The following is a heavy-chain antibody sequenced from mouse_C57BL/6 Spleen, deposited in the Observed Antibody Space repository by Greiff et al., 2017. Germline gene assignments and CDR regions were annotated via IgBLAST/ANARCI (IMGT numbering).Heavy chain of an antibody. Sequence: EVMLVESGGGLVKPGGSLKLSCAASGFTFSSYTMSWVRQTPEKRLEWVATISGGGGNTYYPDSVKGRFTISRDNAKNTLYLRMSSLRSEDTALYYCARHFELGRDWYFDVWGTGTTVTVSS. J-gene: IGHJ1*03. CDR3: ARHFELGRDWYFDV. CDR1: GFTFSSYT. CDR2: ISGGGGNT. V-gene: IGHV5-9*01. D-gene: IGHD4-1*01.